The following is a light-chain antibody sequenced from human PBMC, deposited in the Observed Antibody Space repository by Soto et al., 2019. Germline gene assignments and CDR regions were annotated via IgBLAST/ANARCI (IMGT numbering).Light chain of an antibody. Sequence: VMTQSPSTLSVSPGERATLSLGTKQIVSCNVAWYQKTLSEAPMLLNYESSRRGTGISDRFSGSGSGTYFTLTISRLEHEDFVEYYCQQYGKSAAFGQGTKVDIK. CDR3: QQYGKSAA. CDR2: ESS. J-gene: IGKJ1*01. CDR1: QIVSCN. V-gene: IGKV3-20*01.